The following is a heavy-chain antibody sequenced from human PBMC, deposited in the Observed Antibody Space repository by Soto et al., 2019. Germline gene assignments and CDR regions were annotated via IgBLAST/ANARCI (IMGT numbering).Heavy chain of an antibody. CDR2: IVVGSGNT. D-gene: IGHD3-22*01. J-gene: IGHJ6*02. Sequence: SVKVSCKASGFTFTSSAVQWVRQACGQRLEWIGWIVVGSGNTNYAQKFQERVTITRDMSTSTAYMELRSLKSDDTAVYYCAREDYYDSSGYLPVRYYFGMDVWGQGTTVTVSS. CDR3: AREDYYDSSGYLPVRYYFGMDV. CDR1: GFTFTSSA. V-gene: IGHV1-58*01.